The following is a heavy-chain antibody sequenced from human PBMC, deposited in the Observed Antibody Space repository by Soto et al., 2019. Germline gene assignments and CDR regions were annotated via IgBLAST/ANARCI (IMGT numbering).Heavy chain of an antibody. V-gene: IGHV3-73*01. Sequence: GGSLRLSCAASGFTFSGSAMHWVRQASGKGLEWVGRIRSKANSYATAYAASVKGRFTISRDDSKNTAYLQMNSLKTEDTAVYYCTSRSKCSGGSCYSRHYYYMDVWGKGTTVTVSS. CDR1: GFTFSGSA. D-gene: IGHD2-15*01. CDR2: IRSKANSYAT. J-gene: IGHJ6*03. CDR3: TSRSKCSGGSCYSRHYYYMDV.